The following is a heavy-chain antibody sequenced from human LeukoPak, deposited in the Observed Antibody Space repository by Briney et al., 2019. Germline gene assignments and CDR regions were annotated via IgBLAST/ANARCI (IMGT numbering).Heavy chain of an antibody. CDR3: ARVYAGATGDFDY. J-gene: IGHJ4*02. Sequence: SETLSLTCTVSGGSISSYYWSWIRQPPGKGLEWIGYIYYSGSTNYNPSLKSRVTISVDTSKNQFSLKLSSVTAADTAVYYCARVYAGATGDFDYWGQGTLVTVSS. V-gene: IGHV4-59*12. CDR1: GGSISSYY. D-gene: IGHD1-26*01. CDR2: IYYSGST.